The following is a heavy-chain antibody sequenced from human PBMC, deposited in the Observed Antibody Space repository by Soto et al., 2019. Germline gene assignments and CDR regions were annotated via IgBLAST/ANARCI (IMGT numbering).Heavy chain of an antibody. J-gene: IGHJ3*02. CDR2: ISYDGSNK. D-gene: IGHD6-13*01. Sequence: QVQLVESGGGVVQPGRSLRLSCAASGFTFSSYAMHWVRQAPGKGLEWVAVISYDGSNKYYADSVKGRFTISRDNSKNTLYLQMNSLRAEDTAVYYYARRVVVGSSWGDAFDIWGQGTMVTVSS. V-gene: IGHV3-30-3*01. CDR1: GFTFSSYA. CDR3: ARRVVVGSSWGDAFDI.